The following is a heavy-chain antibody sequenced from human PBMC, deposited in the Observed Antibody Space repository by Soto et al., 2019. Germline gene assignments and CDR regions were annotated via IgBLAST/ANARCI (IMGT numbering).Heavy chain of an antibody. V-gene: IGHV1-69*06. CDR3: ASAGVDHTPVFAA. CDR1: GGTFGNFA. J-gene: IGHJ5*01. CDR2: ISPMFHKA. Sequence: QLQLVQSGTEVKNPGSSVTVSCKASGGTFGNFAINWLRQAPGQGLQWMGDISPMFHKANYGQTFQGRVSITSYKPTNTVYVTASSLGSEHTALYYCASAGVDHTPVFAAWGHGTLVTVSS. D-gene: IGHD5-12*01.